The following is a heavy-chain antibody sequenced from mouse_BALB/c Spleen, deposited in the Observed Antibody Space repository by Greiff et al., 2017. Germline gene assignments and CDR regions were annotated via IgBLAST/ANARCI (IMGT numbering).Heavy chain of an antibody. D-gene: IGHD4-1*01. CDR1: GYTFTSYW. V-gene: IGHV1-7*01. CDR3: ARMSNWDFDY. CDR2: INPSTGYT. Sequence: QVQLKESGAELAKPGASVKMSCKASGYTFTSYWMHWVKQRPGQGLEWIGYINPSTGYTEYNQKFKDKATLTADKSSSTAYMQLSSLTSEDSAVYYCARMSNWDFDYWGQGTTLTVSS. J-gene: IGHJ2*01.